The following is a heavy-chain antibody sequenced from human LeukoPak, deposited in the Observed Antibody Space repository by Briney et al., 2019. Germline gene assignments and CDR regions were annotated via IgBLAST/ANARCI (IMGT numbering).Heavy chain of an antibody. J-gene: IGHJ5*02. CDR1: APTFNDYC. CDR3: AKKGGTGWSENWFDA. CDR2: MWADGYTY. V-gene: IGHV3-33*06. D-gene: IGHD6-19*01. Sequence: PGRTLRLSCPPSAPTFNDYCMHWVRQPPGKGLEWVAIMWADGYTYHYADSGRGRFTVSRDNSKNTVYLQMNSLEAEDTAVYYCAKKGGTGWSENWFDAWGQETLVTVSS.